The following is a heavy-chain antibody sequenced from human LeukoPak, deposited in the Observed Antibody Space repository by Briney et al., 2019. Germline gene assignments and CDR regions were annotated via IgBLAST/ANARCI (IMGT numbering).Heavy chain of an antibody. CDR2: ISRSSSTI. J-gene: IGHJ6*03. CDR3: TRVGLTDYYMEV. Sequence: GGSLRLSCAASEFNFNIYSLNWVRQAPGKGLEWISYISRSSSTISYADSVKGRFTISRDNAKNSLYLQMNSLRAEDKAVYYCTRVGLTDYYMEVWGKGTTVTVSS. CDR1: EFNFNIYS. V-gene: IGHV3-48*04.